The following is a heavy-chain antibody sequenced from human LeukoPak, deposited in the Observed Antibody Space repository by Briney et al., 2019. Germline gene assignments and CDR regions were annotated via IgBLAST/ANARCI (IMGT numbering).Heavy chain of an antibody. J-gene: IGHJ3*02. V-gene: IGHV3-21*04. CDR1: GFTFSSYS. D-gene: IGHD6-13*01. Sequence: GGSLRLSCAASGFTFSSYSMNWVRQAPGKGLEWVSSISSSSSYIYYADSVKGRFTISRDNAKNSLYLQMNSLRAEDTALYYCASLSIAAAGRFVGAFDIWGQGTMVTVSS. CDR2: ISSSSSYI. CDR3: ASLSIAAAGRFVGAFDI.